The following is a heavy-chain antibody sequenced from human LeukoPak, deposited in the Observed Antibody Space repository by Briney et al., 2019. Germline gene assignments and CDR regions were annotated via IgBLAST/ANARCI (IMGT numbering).Heavy chain of an antibody. Sequence: ASVKVSCKASGYTFTSYDINWVRQATGQGLEWMGWMNPNSGKTGYAQKFQGRVTMTRNTSISTAYMELSSLRSEDTAVYYCARSPAGGSTTKSKYNWFDPWGQGTLVTVSS. CDR1: GYTFTSYD. J-gene: IGHJ5*02. D-gene: IGHD2-15*01. CDR2: MNPNSGKT. V-gene: IGHV1-8*01. CDR3: ARSPAGGSTTKSKYNWFDP.